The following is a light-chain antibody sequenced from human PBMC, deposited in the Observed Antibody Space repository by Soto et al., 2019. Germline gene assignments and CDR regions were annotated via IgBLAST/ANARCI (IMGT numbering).Light chain of an antibody. CDR3: QQSYTILWT. J-gene: IGKJ1*01. CDR2: WAS. V-gene: IGKV4-1*01. CDR1: QSVFYSSNNKNY. Sequence: DIVMTQSPDSLAVSLGERATINCKSSQSVFYSSNNKNYLAWYQQKPGQPPKLLIYWASTRESGVPDRFSGSGSGTDFTLTISSLQPEDFATYYCQQSYTILWTFGQGTKVDI.